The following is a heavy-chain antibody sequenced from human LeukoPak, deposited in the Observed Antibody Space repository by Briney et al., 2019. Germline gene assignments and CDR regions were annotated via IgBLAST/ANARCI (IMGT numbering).Heavy chain of an antibody. V-gene: IGHV3-23*01. J-gene: IGHJ5*02. CDR1: GFTFSSYA. CDR3: ARDTAVEPYNWFDP. CDR2: ISGSGGST. Sequence: GGSLRLSCAAPGFTFSSYAMSWVRQAPGKGLEWVSAISGSGGSTYYADSVKGRFTISRDNAKNSLYLQMNSLRAEDTAVYYCARDTAVEPYNWFDPWGQGTLVTVSS. D-gene: IGHD1-14*01.